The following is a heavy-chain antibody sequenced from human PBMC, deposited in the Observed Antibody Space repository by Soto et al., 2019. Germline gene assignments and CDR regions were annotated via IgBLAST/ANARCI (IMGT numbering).Heavy chain of an antibody. J-gene: IGHJ3*02. CDR3: ASPCGSYSNPLDAFDI. V-gene: IGHV3-21*05. D-gene: IGHD1-26*01. Sequence: LRLSCAASGFTFSSYSMNWVRQAPGKGLEWVSYISSSSSYIYYADSMKGRFTISRDNAKNSLYLQMNSLRAEDTAVYYCASPCGSYSNPLDAFDIWGQGTMVTVS. CDR1: GFTFSSYS. CDR2: ISSSSSYI.